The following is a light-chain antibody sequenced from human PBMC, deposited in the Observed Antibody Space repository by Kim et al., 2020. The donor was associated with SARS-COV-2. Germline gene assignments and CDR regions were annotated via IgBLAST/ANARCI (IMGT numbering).Light chain of an antibody. CDR3: QQYYTWSALT. J-gene: IGKJ4*01. CDR1: QSGRSS. V-gene: IGKV3D-15*01. Sequence: SAGERATLAGRARQSGRSSLAWYQQRPGQAPRLLIYDASIRATGVPARFTGSGSGTEFTLTISSLQSEDFAVYFCQQYYTWSALTFGGGTKVDIK. CDR2: DAS.